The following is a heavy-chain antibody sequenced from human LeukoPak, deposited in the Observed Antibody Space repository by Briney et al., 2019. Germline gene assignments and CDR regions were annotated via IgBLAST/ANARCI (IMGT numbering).Heavy chain of an antibody. CDR1: GGSISSYY. V-gene: IGHV4-59*01. J-gene: IGHJ4*02. Sequence: SETLSLTCSVSGGSISSYYWSWIRQPPGKGLKWIGYIYYSGSTNYNPSLRSRVTISVDTSKNQFSLKLSSVTAADTAVYYCAREGFSSGSYRFDYWGQGTLVTVSS. CDR3: AREGFSSGSYRFDY. D-gene: IGHD3-10*01. CDR2: IYYSGST.